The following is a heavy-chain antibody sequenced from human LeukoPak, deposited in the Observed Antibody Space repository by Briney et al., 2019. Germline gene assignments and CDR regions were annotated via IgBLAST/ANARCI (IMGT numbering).Heavy chain of an antibody. J-gene: IGHJ6*03. CDR1: GYTFTSYG. CDR2: ISAYNGYT. CDR3: ARATVVTPWYYYYMDV. Sequence: ASVKVSCKASGYTFTSYGINWVRQAPGQGLEWMGWISAYNGYTNYAQNLQGRVTMTTDTSTSTAYMELRSLRSDDTAVYYCARATVVTPWYYYYMDVWGKGTTVTVSS. V-gene: IGHV1-18*01. D-gene: IGHD4-23*01.